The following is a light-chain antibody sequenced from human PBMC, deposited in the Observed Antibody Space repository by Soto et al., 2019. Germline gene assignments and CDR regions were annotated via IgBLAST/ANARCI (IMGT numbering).Light chain of an antibody. CDR1: QGISTW. Sequence: EIQMTQSPPSVSASVGEGVTITCRASQGISTWLAWYQQKAGKAPNLLIYGASNLHSGVPSRFSGSGSGTNFTLTISSLQPEDFATYYCQQANSFPITFGQGTRLEIK. V-gene: IGKV1-12*01. CDR2: GAS. CDR3: QQANSFPIT. J-gene: IGKJ5*01.